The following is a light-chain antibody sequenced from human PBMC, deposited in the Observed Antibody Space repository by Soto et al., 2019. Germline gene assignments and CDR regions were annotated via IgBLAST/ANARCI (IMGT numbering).Light chain of an antibody. CDR1: QSVSYW. J-gene: IGKJ1*01. CDR3: QHYNTYSKT. Sequence: DIQMTQSPSTLSTSVGARVTITRRASQSVSYWLAWYQQKPGKGPNLLIYDASILASGVPSRFSGGGFGTEVTLNISSLQPDDSAIYYCQHYNTYSKTFGHGTKVEIK. V-gene: IGKV1-5*01. CDR2: DAS.